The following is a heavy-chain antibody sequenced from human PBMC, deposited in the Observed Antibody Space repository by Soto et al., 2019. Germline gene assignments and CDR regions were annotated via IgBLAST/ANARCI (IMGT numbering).Heavy chain of an antibody. CDR1: GGSFSGYY. CDR2: INHSGST. V-gene: IGHV4-34*01. CDR3: AIISSGWLYYFAY. J-gene: IGHJ4*02. D-gene: IGHD6-19*01. Sequence: QVQLQQSGAGLLKPSETLSLTCAVYGGSFSGYYWSWIRQPPGKGLEWIGEINHSGSTNYNPSLKRRVTIPVDTSKNQFSLKRSSVTAAGTAVYYCAIISSGWLYYFAYCGQGTLVTV.